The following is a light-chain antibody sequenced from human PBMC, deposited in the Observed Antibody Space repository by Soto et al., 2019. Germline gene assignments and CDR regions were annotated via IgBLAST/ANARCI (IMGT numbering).Light chain of an antibody. CDR2: AAS. CDR3: QQYENIPT. Sequence: DIQMTQSPSSLSASVGDRVTITCRASQSISSYLNWYQQKPGKAPNLLIYAASSLQSGVPSRFRGSGSGTDSTFTIRRLQPEDIATYYCQQYENIPTFGQGTRLEIK. J-gene: IGKJ5*01. V-gene: IGKV1-33*01. CDR1: QSISSY.